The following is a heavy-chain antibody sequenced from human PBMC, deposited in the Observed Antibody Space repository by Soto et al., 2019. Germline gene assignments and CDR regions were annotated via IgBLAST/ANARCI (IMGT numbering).Heavy chain of an antibody. CDR1: GFTLSMYL. Sequence: PGESLKISCEVAGFTLSMYLMTWVRQAPGKGLEWVAKIPQEGSDGHYVDSVKGRFTISRDNAKNSVYLQMNSLRPEDTVVYYCARDQLIQPAQDFFSGSDVWGQGAKVTVSS. D-gene: IGHD5-18*01. V-gene: IGHV3-7*03. J-gene: IGHJ6*02. CDR3: ARDQLIQPAQDFFSGSDV. CDR2: IPQEGSDG.